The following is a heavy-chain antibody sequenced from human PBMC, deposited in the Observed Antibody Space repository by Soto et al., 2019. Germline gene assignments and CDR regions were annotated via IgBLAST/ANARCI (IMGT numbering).Heavy chain of an antibody. CDR2: INPSGGST. V-gene: IGHV1-46*01. J-gene: IGHJ4*02. D-gene: IGHD3-22*01. CDR3: ARAYYYDSSGYSYFDY. CDR1: GYTFTSYY. Sequence: ASVKVSCKASGYTFTSYYMHWVRQAPGQGLEWMGIINPSGGSTSYAQKFQGGVTMTRDTSTSTVYMELSSLRSEDTAVYYCARAYYYDSSGYSYFDYWGQGTLVTVSS.